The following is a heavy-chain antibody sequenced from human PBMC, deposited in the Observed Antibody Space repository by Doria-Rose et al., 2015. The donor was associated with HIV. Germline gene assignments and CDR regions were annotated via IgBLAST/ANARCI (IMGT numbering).Heavy chain of an antibody. V-gene: IGHV2-26*01. CDR1: GVSLSSPGMG. D-gene: IGHD6-13*01. Sequence: SGPVLVKPTETLTLTCTVSGVSLSSPGMGVSWIRQPPGKALEWLANIFSDAERSHKTSLKSRLTISRGPSKIQVVLTRTDMDPVDTATYYCARIKSSRWYHKYYFDFWGQGTLVIVSA. CDR2: IFSDAER. J-gene: IGHJ4*02. CDR3: ARIKSSRWYHKYYFDF.